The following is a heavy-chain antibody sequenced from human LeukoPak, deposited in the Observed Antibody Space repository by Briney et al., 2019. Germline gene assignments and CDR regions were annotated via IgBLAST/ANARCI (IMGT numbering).Heavy chain of an antibody. Sequence: GGSLRLSCAASVFTFKSSWMHWVRQPPGRGPVWVSRISSDGTNTRYGDSVRGRFTVSRDNAKNTLYLQMNSLRVEDSAVYYCARDWGGSGPTSHDYWGQGTLVTVSS. CDR1: VFTFKSSW. CDR2: ISSDGTNT. D-gene: IGHD3-16*01. J-gene: IGHJ4*02. V-gene: IGHV3-74*01. CDR3: ARDWGGSGPTSHDY.